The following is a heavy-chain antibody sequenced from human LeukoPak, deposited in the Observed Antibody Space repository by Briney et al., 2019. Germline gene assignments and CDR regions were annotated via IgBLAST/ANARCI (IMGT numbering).Heavy chain of an antibody. CDR1: GGTFSSYA. V-gene: IGHV1-69*06. J-gene: IGHJ3*02. CDR3: ARGGELAAGGGAFDI. CDR2: IIPIFGTA. D-gene: IGHD1-26*01. Sequence: ASVKVSCKASGGTFSSYAISWVRQAPGQGLEWMGGIIPIFGTANYAQKFQGRVTITADKSTSTAYMELSSLGSEDTAVYYCARGGELAAGGGAFDIWGQGTMVTVSS.